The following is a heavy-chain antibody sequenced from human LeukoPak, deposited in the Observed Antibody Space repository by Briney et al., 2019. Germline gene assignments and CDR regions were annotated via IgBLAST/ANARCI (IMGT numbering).Heavy chain of an antibody. CDR3: ARVGGTTYYYYGMDV. J-gene: IGHJ6*04. D-gene: IGHD1-1*01. Sequence: SETLSLTCTVSGGSISSYYWSWIRQPPGKGLEWIGYIYASGSTNYNPALKSRVTVSVDTSKNQFSLKLSSVTAADTAVYYCARVGGTTYYYYGMDVWGEGTTATVSS. V-gene: IGHV4-59*01. CDR1: GGSISSYY. CDR2: IYASGST.